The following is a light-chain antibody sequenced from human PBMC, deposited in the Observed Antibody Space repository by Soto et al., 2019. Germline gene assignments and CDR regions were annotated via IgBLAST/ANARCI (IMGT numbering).Light chain of an antibody. CDR3: SSYTTSSTVI. V-gene: IGLV2-14*01. CDR2: EVS. J-gene: IGLJ2*01. Sequence: QSALTQPASVSGSPGQSINVSCTGTSSDIGGHNYVSWYQQHPGKVPKLIIYEVSNRPSGVSNRFSGSKSGNTASLTVSGLQAEDEADYYCSSYTTSSTVIFGGGTKLTVL. CDR1: SSDIGGHNY.